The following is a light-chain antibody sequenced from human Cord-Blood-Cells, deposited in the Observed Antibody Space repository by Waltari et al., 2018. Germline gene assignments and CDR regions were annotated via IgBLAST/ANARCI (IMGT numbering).Light chain of an antibody. J-gene: IGKJ2*01. V-gene: IGKV3-15*01. Sequence: DMLMTQSPATLSVSPGERTTLSCRASQSVSSNLAWYQQKPGQAPRLLIYGASTRATGIPARFSGSGSGTEFTLTISSLQSEDFAVYYCQQYNNWPPYTFGQGTKLEIK. CDR3: QQYNNWPPYT. CDR1: QSVSSN. CDR2: GAS.